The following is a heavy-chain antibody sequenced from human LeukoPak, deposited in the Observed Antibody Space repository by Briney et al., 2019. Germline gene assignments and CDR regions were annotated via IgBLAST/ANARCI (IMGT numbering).Heavy chain of an antibody. CDR2: IYYSGST. Sequence: PSETLSLTCTVSGGSISSSSYYWGWIRQPPGKGLEWIGSIYYSGSTYYNPSLRSRVTISVDTSKNQFSLKLSSVTAADTAVYYCARRSGPNFDYWGQGTLVTVSS. CDR1: GGSISSSSYY. CDR3: ARRSGPNFDY. D-gene: IGHD2-8*02. V-gene: IGHV4-39*01. J-gene: IGHJ4*02.